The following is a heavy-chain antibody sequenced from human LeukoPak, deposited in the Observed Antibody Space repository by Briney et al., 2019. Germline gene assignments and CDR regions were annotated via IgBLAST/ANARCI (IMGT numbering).Heavy chain of an antibody. CDR1: GGSFSGYY. Sequence: SETLSLTCAVYGGSFSGYYWSWIRQPPGKGLEWVGEINHSGSTNYNPSLKSRVTISVDTSKNQFSLKLSSVTAADTAVYYCARGPSFWKDYWGQGTLVTVSS. J-gene: IGHJ4*02. D-gene: IGHD3-3*01. V-gene: IGHV4-34*01. CDR2: INHSGST. CDR3: ARGPSFWKDY.